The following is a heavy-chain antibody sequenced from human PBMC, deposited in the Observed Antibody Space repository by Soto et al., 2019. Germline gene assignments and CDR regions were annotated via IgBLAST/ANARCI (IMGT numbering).Heavy chain of an antibody. CDR2: IYYSGST. J-gene: IGHJ4*02. CDR3: VRRYGYYFDY. CDR1: GGSISSYY. D-gene: IGHD4-17*01. V-gene: IGHV4-59*08. Sequence: PSETLSLTCTFSGGSISSYYWSWIRQPPGKGLEWIGYIYYSGSTNYNPSLKSRVTISVDTSKNQLSLKLSSVTAADTAVYYCVRRYGYYFDYWGQGTLVTVSS.